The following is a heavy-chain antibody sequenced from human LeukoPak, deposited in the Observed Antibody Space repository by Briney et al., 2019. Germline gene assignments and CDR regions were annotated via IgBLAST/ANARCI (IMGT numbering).Heavy chain of an antibody. V-gene: IGHV1-45*02. Sequence: SVKVSCKASGYTFTYRYLHWVRQAPGQALEWMGWITPFNGNTNYAQKFQDRVTITRDRSMSTAYMELSSLKSEDTVMYYCANSPDSGGLGPWGQGTLVTVSS. CDR1: GYTFTYRY. D-gene: IGHD3-10*01. CDR3: ANSPDSGGLGP. J-gene: IGHJ4*02. CDR2: ITPFNGNT.